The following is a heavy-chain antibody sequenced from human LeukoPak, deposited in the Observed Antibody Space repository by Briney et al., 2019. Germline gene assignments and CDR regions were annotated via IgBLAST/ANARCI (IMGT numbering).Heavy chain of an antibody. J-gene: IGHJ3*02. CDR1: GFTFDDYG. V-gene: IGHV3-20*01. CDR2: ISWNGGST. Sequence: GGSLRLSCAASGFTFDDYGMSWVRQAPGKGLEWVSGISWNGGSTGYADSVKGRFTISRDNAKNSLYLQMNSLRAEDTALYHCARGDYYDSLGDAFDIWGQGTMVTVSS. CDR3: ARGDYYDSLGDAFDI. D-gene: IGHD3-22*01.